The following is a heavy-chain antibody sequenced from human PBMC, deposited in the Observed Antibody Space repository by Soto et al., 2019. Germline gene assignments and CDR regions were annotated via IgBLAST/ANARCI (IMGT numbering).Heavy chain of an antibody. CDR3: IRAVAGTNWFDP. V-gene: IGHV3-73*01. Sequence: SLRLSCASSGFTFSGSSMHWVLQASGKGLEWVGRIRSKANSYATAYAASVKGRFTISRDDSKNTAYLQMNSLKTEDTAVYYCIRAVAGTNWFDPWGQGTLVTVSS. D-gene: IGHD6-19*01. J-gene: IGHJ5*02. CDR1: GFTFSGSS. CDR2: IRSKANSYAT.